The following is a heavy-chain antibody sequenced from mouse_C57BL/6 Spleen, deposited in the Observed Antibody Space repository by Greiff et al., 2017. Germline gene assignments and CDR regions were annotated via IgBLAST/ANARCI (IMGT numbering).Heavy chain of an antibody. CDR3: ARNSAKPLLLYAMDY. V-gene: IGHV2-2*01. D-gene: IGHD3-3*01. CDR1: GFSLTSYG. J-gene: IGHJ4*01. CDR2: IWSGGST. Sequence: QVQLQQSGPGLVQPSQSLSITCTVSGFSLTSYGVHWVRQSPGKGLEWLGVIWSGGSTDYNAAFISRLSISKDNSKSQVFFKMNSLQADDTAIYYCARNSAKPLLLYAMDYWGQGTSVTVPS.